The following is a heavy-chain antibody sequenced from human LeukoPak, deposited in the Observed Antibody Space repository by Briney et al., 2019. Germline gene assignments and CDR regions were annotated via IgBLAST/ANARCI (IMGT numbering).Heavy chain of an antibody. CDR1: GGSINFYY. Sequence: SETLSLTCIVSGGSINFYYWSWIRQPAGKGLEWIGRIYSTGSTNYNPSLKSRVTMSVDKSKNKFSLNLSSVTAADTAVYYCARGIADPYSFDSWGQGTLVTVSS. V-gene: IGHV4-4*07. J-gene: IGHJ4*02. CDR2: IYSTGST. CDR3: ARGIADPYSFDS. D-gene: IGHD6-13*01.